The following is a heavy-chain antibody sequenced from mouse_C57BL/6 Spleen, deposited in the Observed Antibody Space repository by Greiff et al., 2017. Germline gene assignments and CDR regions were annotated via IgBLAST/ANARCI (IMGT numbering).Heavy chain of an antibody. V-gene: IGHV1-69*01. D-gene: IGHD1-1*01. CDR3: ARSDYYGSSYVGYFDY. Sequence: VQLQQPWAELVIPGGSVKLSCKASCYPFTSYWMPWVKQRPGPGLEWIGEIDPSDSYTNYNQKFKGKSTLTVDKSSSTAYMQLSSLTSEDSAVYYCARSDYYGSSYVGYFDYWGQGTTLTVSS. J-gene: IGHJ2*01. CDR2: IDPSDSYT. CDR1: CYPFTSYW.